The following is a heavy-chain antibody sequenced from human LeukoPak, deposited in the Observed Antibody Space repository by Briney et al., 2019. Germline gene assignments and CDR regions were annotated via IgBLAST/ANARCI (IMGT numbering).Heavy chain of an antibody. D-gene: IGHD2-2*01. J-gene: IGHJ4*02. CDR1: GGSFSGYY. CDR3: ARTVGKYCSSTSCQYYFDY. CDR2: INHSGST. V-gene: IGHV4-34*01. Sequence: PSETLSLTCAVYGGSFSGYYWSWIRQPPGKGLEWIGEINHSGSTNYNPSLKSRVTISVDTSKNQFSLKLSSVTAADTAVYYCARTVGKYCSSTSCQYYFDYWGQEPLVPVSS.